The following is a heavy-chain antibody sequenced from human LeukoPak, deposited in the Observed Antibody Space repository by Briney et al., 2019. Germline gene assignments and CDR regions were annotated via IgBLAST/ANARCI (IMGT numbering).Heavy chain of an antibody. D-gene: IGHD3-9*01. J-gene: IGHJ3*02. V-gene: IGHV3-23*01. CDR2: ISGSGGST. CDR1: GFTFSSYG. Sequence: PGGSLRPSCAASGFTFSSYGMSWVRQAPGKGLEWVSAISGSGGSTYYADSVKGRFTISRDNSKNTLYLQMNSLRAEDTAVYYCAKGADILTGYYIGAFDIWGQGTMVTVSS. CDR3: AKGADILTGYYIGAFDI.